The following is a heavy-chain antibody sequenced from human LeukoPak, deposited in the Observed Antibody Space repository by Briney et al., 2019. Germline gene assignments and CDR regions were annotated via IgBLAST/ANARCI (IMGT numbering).Heavy chain of an antibody. CDR1: GGTFSSYA. CDR3: ARVAEMATTYHFDY. D-gene: IGHD5-24*01. Sequence: SVKVSCKASGGTFSSYAISWVRQAPGQGLEWMGRIIPILGIANYAQKFQGRVTITADKSTSTAYMELSSLRSEDTAVYYCARVAEMATTYHFDYWGQGTLVTVSS. J-gene: IGHJ4*02. CDR2: IIPILGIA. V-gene: IGHV1-69*04.